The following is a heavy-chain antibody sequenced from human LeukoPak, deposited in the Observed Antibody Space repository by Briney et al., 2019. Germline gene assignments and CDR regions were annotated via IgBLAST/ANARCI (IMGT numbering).Heavy chain of an antibody. V-gene: IGHV4-4*07. Sequence: SETLSLTCTVSGGAISRWCWSWLRQPAGKGLEWIGRFCTTGSTNYSPSLKSRVTMSVDTPKNQFSLNLISVTAADTAVYYCATGAGDFDHWGQGILVTVSS. CDR3: ATGAGDFDH. D-gene: IGHD1-14*01. CDR2: FCTTGST. J-gene: IGHJ4*02. CDR1: GGAISRWC.